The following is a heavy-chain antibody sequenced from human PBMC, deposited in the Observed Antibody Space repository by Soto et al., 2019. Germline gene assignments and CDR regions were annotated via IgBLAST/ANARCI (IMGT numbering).Heavy chain of an antibody. J-gene: IGHJ4*02. CDR2: ISGGGSFT. V-gene: IGHV3-23*01. CDR3: AKIPTGSGSSKFDY. Sequence: GSLRLSCAASGFTFRTYAMNWVRQAPGKGLEWISAISGGGSFTHYADSVRGRFTISRDNSQNQLYLQMNNLRGDDTAMYYCAKIPTGSGSSKFDYWGQGIQVTVSS. CDR1: GFTFRTYA. D-gene: IGHD3-10*01.